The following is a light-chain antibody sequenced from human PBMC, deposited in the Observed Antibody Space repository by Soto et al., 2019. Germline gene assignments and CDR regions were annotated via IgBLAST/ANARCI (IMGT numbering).Light chain of an antibody. CDR3: QQYKNYLT. CDR2: DAS. CDR1: QSISTW. V-gene: IGKV1-5*01. J-gene: IGKJ3*01. Sequence: DIQMTQSPSTLSASVGDRVTITCRASQSISTWLAWYQQKPGKAPKVLIYDASSLESGVPSRFSGSESGTEFTLTISSLQPDDFATYYCQQYKNYLTFGPGTKVDIK.